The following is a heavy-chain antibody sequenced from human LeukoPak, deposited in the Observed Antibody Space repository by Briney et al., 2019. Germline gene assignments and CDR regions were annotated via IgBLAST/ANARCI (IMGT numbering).Heavy chain of an antibody. J-gene: IGHJ2*01. CDR3: ARGVFAGDLLTGYWYFDL. CDR2: IWYDGSNK. V-gene: IGHV3-33*01. Sequence: GGSLRLSCAASGFTFSSSGFHWVRQAPGTGLEWVALIWYDGSNKYYADSVKGRFTISRDNSKNTVYLQMNSLRAEDTAVYYCARGVFAGDLLTGYWYFDLWGRGTLVTVSS. D-gene: IGHD1-20*01. CDR1: GFTFSSSG.